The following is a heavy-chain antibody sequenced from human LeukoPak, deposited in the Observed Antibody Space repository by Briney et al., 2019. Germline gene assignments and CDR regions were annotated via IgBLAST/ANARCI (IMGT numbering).Heavy chain of an antibody. CDR2: ISGSSTYI. J-gene: IGHJ4*02. D-gene: IGHD3-22*01. CDR3: ARDPPYYDSSGYYYDY. V-gene: IGHV3-21*01. Sequence: GGSLRLSCAASGFTFSTYSMNWVRQAPGKGLEWVSPISGSSTYIYYAESVKGRFTISRDNAKNSLYLQMNSLRAEDTAVYYCARDPPYYDSSGYYYDYWGQGTLVTVSS. CDR1: GFTFSTYS.